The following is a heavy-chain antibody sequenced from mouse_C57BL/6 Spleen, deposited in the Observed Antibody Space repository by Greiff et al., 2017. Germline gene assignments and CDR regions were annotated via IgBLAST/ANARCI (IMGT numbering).Heavy chain of an antibody. CDR3: ARPDGYYEAMDY. J-gene: IGHJ4*01. CDR1: GYTFTDYY. Sequence: VQLQQSGAELVRPGASVKLSCKASGYTFTDYYINWVKQRPGQGLEWIARIYPGSGNTYYNEKFKGKATLTAEKSSSTAYMQLSSLTSEDSAVYFCARPDGYYEAMDYWGQGTSVTVSS. CDR2: IYPGSGNT. D-gene: IGHD2-3*01. V-gene: IGHV1-76*01.